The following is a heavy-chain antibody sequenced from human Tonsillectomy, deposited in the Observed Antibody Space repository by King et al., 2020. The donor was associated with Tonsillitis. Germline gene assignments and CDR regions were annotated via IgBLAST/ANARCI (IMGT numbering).Heavy chain of an antibody. Sequence: QLQESGPGLVKPSETLSLTCTVSGCSISSSSYYWGWIRQPPGKGLEWIGSIYYSGSTYYNPSLKSRVTISVDTSKNQFSLKLSSVTAADTAVYYCARHKGYCSSTSCYSDAFDIWGQGTMVTVSS. V-gene: IGHV4-39*01. CDR2: IYYSGST. D-gene: IGHD2-2*01. J-gene: IGHJ3*02. CDR3: ARHKGYCSSTSCYSDAFDI. CDR1: GCSISSSSYY.